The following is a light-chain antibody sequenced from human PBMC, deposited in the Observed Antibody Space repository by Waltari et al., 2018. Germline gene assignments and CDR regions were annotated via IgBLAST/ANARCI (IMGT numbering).Light chain of an antibody. CDR3: QSYDSSLSGLVV. CDR1: SSNLRARYD. V-gene: IGLV1-40*01. J-gene: IGLJ2*01. Sequence: QSVLTQPPSVSGAPGQRVTISSPGSSSNLRARYDVHWYQQLPGTAPKLLSYGNSNRPAGVPDRFSGSKSGTSASLAITGLQAEDEADYYCQSYDSSLSGLVVFGGGTKLTVL. CDR2: GNS.